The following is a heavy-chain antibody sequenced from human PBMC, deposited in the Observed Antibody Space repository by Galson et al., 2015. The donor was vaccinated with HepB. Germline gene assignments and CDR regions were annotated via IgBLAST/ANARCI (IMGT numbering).Heavy chain of an antibody. D-gene: IGHD4-11*01. Sequence: LRLSCAASGFTFSSYSMNWVRQAPGKGLEWVSSISSSSSYIYYADSVKGRFTISRDNAKNSLYLQMNSLRAEDTAVYYCARAGNYPGNWFDPWGQGTLVTVSS. V-gene: IGHV3-21*01. CDR3: ARAGNYPGNWFDP. CDR1: GFTFSSYS. CDR2: ISSSSSYI. J-gene: IGHJ5*02.